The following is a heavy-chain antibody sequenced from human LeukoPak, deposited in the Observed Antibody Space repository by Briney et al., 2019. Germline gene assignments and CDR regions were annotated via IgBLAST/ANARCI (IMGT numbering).Heavy chain of an antibody. Sequence: GGSLRLSCAASGFTFGSYEMNWVRQAPGKGLEWVSYISSSGSTIYYADSVKGRFTISRDNAKNSLYLQMNSLRAEDTAVYYCARVYDYRFDYWGQGTLVTVSS. J-gene: IGHJ4*02. CDR3: ARVYDYRFDY. V-gene: IGHV3-48*03. D-gene: IGHD4-11*01. CDR2: ISSSGSTI. CDR1: GFTFGSYE.